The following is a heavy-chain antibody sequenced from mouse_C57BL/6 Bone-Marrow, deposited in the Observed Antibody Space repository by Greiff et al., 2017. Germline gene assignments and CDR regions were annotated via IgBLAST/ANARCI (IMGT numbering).Heavy chain of an antibody. CDR1: GYTFTSYD. V-gene: IGHV1-85*01. CDR3: ARDYCNSYWYFDV. Sequence: VQLQQSGPELVKPGASVKLSCKASGYTFTSYDINWVKQRPGQGLEWIGWIYPRDGSTKYNEKFKGKATLTVDTSSSTAYMELHSLTSEDSAVYFCARDYCNSYWYFDVWGTGTTVTVSS. J-gene: IGHJ1*03. CDR2: IYPRDGST. D-gene: IGHD1-1*01.